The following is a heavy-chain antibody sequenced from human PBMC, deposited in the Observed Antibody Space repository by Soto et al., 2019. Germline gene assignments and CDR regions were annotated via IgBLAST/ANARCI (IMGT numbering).Heavy chain of an antibody. CDR1: GFTFSNAW. Sequence: EVQLVESGGGLVKPGGSLRLSCAASGFTFSNAWMNWVRQAPGKGLEWVGRIKSKTDGGTTDYAAPVKGRCTISRDDSKNTLYLQMNSLKTEDTAVYYCTTAYNDSSGIYFDYWGQGTLVTVSS. J-gene: IGHJ4*02. V-gene: IGHV3-15*07. CDR3: TTAYNDSSGIYFDY. D-gene: IGHD3-22*01. CDR2: IKSKTDGGTT.